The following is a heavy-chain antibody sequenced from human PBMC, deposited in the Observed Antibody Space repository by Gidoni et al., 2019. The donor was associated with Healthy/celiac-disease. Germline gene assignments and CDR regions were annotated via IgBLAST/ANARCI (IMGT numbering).Heavy chain of an antibody. D-gene: IGHD5-12*01. Sequence: EVQLVESGGGLVKPGGSLRLSCAASGFPFSNYYMNWVRQAPGKGLEWVSSISSSSSYIYYADSVKGRFTISRDNAKNSLYLQMNSLRAEDTAVYYCARDKGAWDGYAYDYWGQGTLVTVSS. CDR2: ISSSSSYI. CDR1: GFPFSNYY. V-gene: IGHV3-21*01. J-gene: IGHJ4*02. CDR3: ARDKGAWDGYAYDY.